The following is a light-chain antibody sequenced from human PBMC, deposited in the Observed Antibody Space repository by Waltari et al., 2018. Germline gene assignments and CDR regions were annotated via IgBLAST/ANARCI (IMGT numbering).Light chain of an antibody. CDR1: QNINNY. Sequence: DIRMTQSPSSLSASVGDRVTITCRASQNINNYLNWYLQKPGKAPKLLIYAASTLQRGVPSRFSGSGSGTDFTLTISSLQPEDFATYYCQQSSSSPWYTFGQGTKLEI. CDR3: QQSSSSPWYT. J-gene: IGKJ2*01. CDR2: AAS. V-gene: IGKV1-39*01.